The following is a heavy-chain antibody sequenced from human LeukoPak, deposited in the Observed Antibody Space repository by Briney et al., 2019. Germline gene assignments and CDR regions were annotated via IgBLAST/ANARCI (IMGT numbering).Heavy chain of an antibody. D-gene: IGHD5-18*01. Sequence: ASVTVSCKVSGYTLTELSMHWVRQAPGKGLEWMGGFDPEDGETIYAQKFQGRVTMTEDTSTDTAYMELSSLRSEDTAVYYCATIVDTAMVYLFDYWGQGTLVTVSS. V-gene: IGHV1-24*01. CDR3: ATIVDTAMVYLFDY. J-gene: IGHJ4*02. CDR2: FDPEDGET. CDR1: GYTLTELS.